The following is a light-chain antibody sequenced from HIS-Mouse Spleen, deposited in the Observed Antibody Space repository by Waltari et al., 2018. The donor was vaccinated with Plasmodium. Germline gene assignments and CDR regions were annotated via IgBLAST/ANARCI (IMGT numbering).Light chain of an antibody. J-gene: IGLJ2*01. CDR2: YYSDSDK. CDR3: MIWPSNAHVV. Sequence: QPVLTQPPSSSASPGESARLTCTSPSDINVGSYNIYWYQQKPGSPPRYLLYYYSDSDKGQGSGVPSRFSGSKDASANTGILLISGLQSEDEADYYCMIWPSNAHVVFGGGTKLTVL. CDR1: SDINVGSYN. V-gene: IGLV5-37*01.